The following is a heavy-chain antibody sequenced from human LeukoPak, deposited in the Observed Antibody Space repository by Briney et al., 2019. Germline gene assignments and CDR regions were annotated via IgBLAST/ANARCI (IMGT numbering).Heavy chain of an antibody. Sequence: GGSLRLSCAASGFTFSDYGMHWVRQAPGKGLEWVAFIRYDESTKYYADSVKGRFTISRDNSKNTLYLQMTSLRAEDTAVYSCAKTGFQWGYYYYYMDVWGKGTTVTVPS. D-gene: IGHD1-14*01. CDR2: IRYDESTK. CDR1: GFTFSDYG. J-gene: IGHJ6*03. V-gene: IGHV3-30*02. CDR3: AKTGFQWGYYYYYMDV.